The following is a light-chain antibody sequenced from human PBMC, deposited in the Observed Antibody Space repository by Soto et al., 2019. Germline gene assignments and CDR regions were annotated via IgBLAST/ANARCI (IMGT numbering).Light chain of an antibody. Sequence: DIQMTQSPSTLSASVEDRVTITCRASQSISNWLAWYQQKPGKVPKLLIYKTSSLESGVPSRFSGSGSGTEFTLSFSSLQPDDFATYYCQQYHTYWTFGQGTKLDIK. CDR2: KTS. CDR3: QQYHTYWT. V-gene: IGKV1-5*03. CDR1: QSISNW. J-gene: IGKJ1*01.